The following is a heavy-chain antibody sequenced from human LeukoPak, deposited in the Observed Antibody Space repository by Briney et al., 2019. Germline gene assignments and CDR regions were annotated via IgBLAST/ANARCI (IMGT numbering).Heavy chain of an antibody. CDR2: VSYVETSK. D-gene: IGHD3-3*01. V-gene: IGHV3-30-3*01. J-gene: IGHJ6*02. CDR3: AREIGDYDFWSGTRGNGMDV. Sequence: GGSLRLSCAASGFTFSSYAMHWVRQAPGKGLEWVAVVSYVETSKYYADSVKGRFTISRDNSKNMVYLQMNSLRAEDTAVYYCAREIGDYDFWSGTRGNGMDVWGQGTTVTVSS. CDR1: GFTFSSYA.